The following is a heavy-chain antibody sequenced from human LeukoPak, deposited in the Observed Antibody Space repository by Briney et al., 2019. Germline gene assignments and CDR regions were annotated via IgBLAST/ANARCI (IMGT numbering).Heavy chain of an antibody. D-gene: IGHD6-19*01. Sequence: SETLSLTCAVSGGSINSHYWGWIRQPPGKGLQWIGDSYYTGKNNYNPSLKSRVTISLHTSKHHLSLKLTSVLAADTAIYYCVRRDTGWNYFDYWGQGILVTVSS. J-gene: IGHJ4*02. CDR1: GGSINSHY. V-gene: IGHV4-59*08. CDR2: SYYTGKN. CDR3: VRRDTGWNYFDY.